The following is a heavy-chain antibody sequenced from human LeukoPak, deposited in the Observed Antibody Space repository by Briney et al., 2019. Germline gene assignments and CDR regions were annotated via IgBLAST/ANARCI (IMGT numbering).Heavy chain of an antibody. Sequence: GGSLRLSCAASGFTFSRTWMSWVRQAPGKGLEWVARIRSKAYGGTPEYAAPVQGRFTISRDDSRATLYLQMNSLKTEDTAVYYCTTDLGGYFTGGSCYTGLYNCFDPWGQGTLVTVSS. CDR1: GFTFSRTW. CDR2: IRSKAYGGTP. CDR3: TTDLGGYFTGGSCYTGLYNCFDP. V-gene: IGHV3-15*01. D-gene: IGHD2-15*01. J-gene: IGHJ5*02.